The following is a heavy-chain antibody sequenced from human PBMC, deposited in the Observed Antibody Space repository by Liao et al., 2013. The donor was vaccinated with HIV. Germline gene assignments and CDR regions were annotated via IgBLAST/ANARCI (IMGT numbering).Heavy chain of an antibody. D-gene: IGHD2/OR15-2a*01. CDR2: IYTSGST. CDR3: ARDFLRAFDI. Sequence: QVQLQQWGAGLLKPSETLSLTCAVYGGSFSGYYWSWIRQPAGKGLEWIGRIYTSGSTNYNPSLKSRVTMSVDTSKNQFSLKLSSVTAADTAVYYCARDFLRAFDIWGQGTMVTVSS. CDR1: GGSFSGYY. J-gene: IGHJ3*02. V-gene: IGHV4-59*10.